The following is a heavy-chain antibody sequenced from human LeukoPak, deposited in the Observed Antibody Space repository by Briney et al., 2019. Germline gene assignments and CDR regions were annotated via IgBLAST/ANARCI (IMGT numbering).Heavy chain of an antibody. D-gene: IGHD3-22*01. CDR3: TTDLVNYYDSHLSFLRDAFDI. V-gene: IGHV3-15*01. J-gene: IGHJ3*02. CDR1: GFTFNNAW. CDR2: IKSKTDGGTT. Sequence: GGSLRLSCAASGFTFNNAWMSWVRQAPGKGLEWVGRIKSKTDGGTTDCAAPVKGRFTISRDDSKNTLYLQMNSLKTEDTAVYYCTTDLVNYYDSHLSFLRDAFDIWGQGTMVTVSS.